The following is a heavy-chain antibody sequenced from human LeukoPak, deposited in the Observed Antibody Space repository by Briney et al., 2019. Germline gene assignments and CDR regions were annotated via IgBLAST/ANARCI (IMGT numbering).Heavy chain of an antibody. CDR1: GGSITSSSYY. V-gene: IGHV4-39*07. Sequence: SETLSLTCTVSGGSITSSSYYWGWIRQPPGKGLEWIGSIYYSGNTYYNPSLKSRVTISVDTSKNQFSLRLSSVTAADTAVYYCARYSSGWYEVGFDYWGQGTLVTVSS. D-gene: IGHD6-19*01. CDR3: ARYSSGWYEVGFDY. CDR2: IYYSGNT. J-gene: IGHJ4*02.